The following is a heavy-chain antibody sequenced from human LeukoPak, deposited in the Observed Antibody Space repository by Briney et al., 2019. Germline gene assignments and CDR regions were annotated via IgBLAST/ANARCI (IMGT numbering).Heavy chain of an antibody. CDR2: IYPGDSDT. V-gene: IGHV5-51*01. J-gene: IGHJ4*02. D-gene: IGHD6-19*01. CDR1: GYSFTSYW. Sequence: GESLKISCKGSGYSFTSYWIGWVRQMPGKGLEWMGIIYPGDSDTRYSPSFQGQVTISADKSISTAYLQWSSLKASDTAMYYCARIGHSSGWYSVYYFDYWGQGTLVTVSS. CDR3: ARIGHSSGWYSVYYFDY.